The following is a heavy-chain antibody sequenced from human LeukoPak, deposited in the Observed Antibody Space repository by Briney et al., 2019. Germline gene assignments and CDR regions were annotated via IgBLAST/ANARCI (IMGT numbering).Heavy chain of an antibody. J-gene: IGHJ4*02. D-gene: IGHD3-22*01. CDR3: AKRGVVIRVILVGFHKEAYYFDS. CDR2: ISGSGGGT. Sequence: GGSLRLSCEVSGITLSNYGMSWVRQAPGKGLEWVAGISGSGGGTNYAESVKGRFTISRDNSKNTLHLQMNSLRAEDTAVYFCAKRGVVIRVILVGFHKEAYYFDSWGQGALVSVSS. CDR1: GITLSNYG. V-gene: IGHV3-23*01.